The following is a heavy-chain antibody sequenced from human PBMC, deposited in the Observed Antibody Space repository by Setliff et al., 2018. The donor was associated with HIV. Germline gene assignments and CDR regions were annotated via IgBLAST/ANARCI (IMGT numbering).Heavy chain of an antibody. CDR3: ARDLGGPRNFDN. CDR2: IYYTGST. Sequence: TLSLTCAVSGYAITSGFYWGWIRQPPGKGLEWIGYIYYTGSTYYNPSLKSRLTISIDTSKNQFSLKLRSVTAADTAVYYCARDLGGPRNFDNWGQGTLVTVSS. J-gene: IGHJ4*02. V-gene: IGHV4-38-2*02. CDR1: GYAITSGFY. D-gene: IGHD2-15*01.